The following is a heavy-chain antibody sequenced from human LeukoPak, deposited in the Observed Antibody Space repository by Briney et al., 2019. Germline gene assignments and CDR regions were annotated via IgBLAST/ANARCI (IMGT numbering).Heavy chain of an antibody. Sequence: GGSLRLSCAASGFTFSSYTMNWVRQAPGKGLEWVSYIGSSSDTIYYADSVKGRFTISRDNAKNSLYLQMNSLRAEDTAVYYCARVLSYDSSGYYSNYYYMDVWGKGTTVTVSS. CDR3: ARVLSYDSSGYYSNYYYMDV. D-gene: IGHD3-22*01. CDR1: GFTFSSYT. V-gene: IGHV3-48*01. J-gene: IGHJ6*03. CDR2: IGSSSDTI.